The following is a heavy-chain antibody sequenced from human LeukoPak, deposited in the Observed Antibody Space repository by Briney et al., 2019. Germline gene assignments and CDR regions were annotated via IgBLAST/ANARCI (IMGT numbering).Heavy chain of an antibody. CDR1: GYTLTELS. CDR2: FDPEDGET. J-gene: IGHJ6*02. D-gene: IGHD1-26*01. CDR3: ALREYYYYGMDV. Sequence: VASVKVSCKVSGYTLTELSMHWVRQAPGKGLEWMGGFDPEDGETIYAQKFQGRVTMTEDTSTDTAYMELSSLRSEDTAVYYCALREYYYYGMDVWGQGTTVTVSS. V-gene: IGHV1-24*01.